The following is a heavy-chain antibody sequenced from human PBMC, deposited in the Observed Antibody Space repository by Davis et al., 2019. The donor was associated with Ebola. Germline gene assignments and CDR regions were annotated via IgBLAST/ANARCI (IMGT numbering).Heavy chain of an antibody. V-gene: IGHV4-31*03. Sequence: PSETLSLTCTVSGGSISSGGYYWSWIRQHPGKGLEWIGYIYYSGSTYYNPSLKSRVTISVDTSKNQFSLKLSSVTAADTAVYYCARDSGDYGDYPGNFDYWGQGTLVTVSS. CDR2: IYYSGST. J-gene: IGHJ4*02. D-gene: IGHD4-17*01. CDR1: GGSISSGGYY. CDR3: ARDSGDYGDYPGNFDY.